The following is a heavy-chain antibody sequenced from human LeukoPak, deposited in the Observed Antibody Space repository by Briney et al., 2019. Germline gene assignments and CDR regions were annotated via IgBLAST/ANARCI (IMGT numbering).Heavy chain of an antibody. D-gene: IGHD3-22*01. CDR3: ARDLRRITTIVVALLSYGMDV. J-gene: IGHJ6*02. CDR2: INPSGGST. V-gene: IGHV1-46*01. CDR1: GYTFTSYY. Sequence: ASVKVSCKASGYTFTSYYMHWVRQAPGQGLEWMGIINPSGGSTSYAQKFQGRVTMTRDTSTSTVYMELSSLRSEDTAVYYCARDLRRITTIVVALLSYGMDVWGQGTTVTVSS.